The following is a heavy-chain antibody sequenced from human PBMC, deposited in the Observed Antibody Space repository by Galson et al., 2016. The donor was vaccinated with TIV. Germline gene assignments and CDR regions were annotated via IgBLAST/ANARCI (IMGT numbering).Heavy chain of an antibody. CDR1: GASITTFYW. V-gene: IGHV4-4*02. J-gene: IGHJ4*02. CDR2: ISHTGIT. CDR3: AGSSPPDV. Sequence: ETLSLTCGVSGASITTFYWWTWVRQPPGKGLEWIGDISHTGITNYNPSLRGRVTISVDKSSHQFSLKMTSVTAADSAMYYCAGSSPPDVGGPGTLVTVSS.